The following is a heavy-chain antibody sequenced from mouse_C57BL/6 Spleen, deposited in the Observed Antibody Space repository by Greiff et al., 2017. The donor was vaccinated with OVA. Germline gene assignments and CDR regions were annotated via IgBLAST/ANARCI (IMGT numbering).Heavy chain of an antibody. D-gene: IGHD1-1*01. Sequence: QVQLQQSGAELARPGASVKMSCKASGYTFTSYTMHWVKQRPGQGLEWIGYINPSSGYTKYNQKFKDKATLTADKSSSTAYMQLSSLTSEDSAVYYCASTVVATRDWFAYWGQGTLVTVSA. CDR2: INPSSGYT. CDR3: ASTVVATRDWFAY. J-gene: IGHJ3*01. CDR1: GYTFTSYT. V-gene: IGHV1-4*01.